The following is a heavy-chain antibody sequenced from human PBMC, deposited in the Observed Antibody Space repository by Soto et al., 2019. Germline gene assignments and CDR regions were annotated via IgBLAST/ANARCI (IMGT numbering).Heavy chain of an antibody. CDR2: ISGSGGST. J-gene: IGHJ3*02. Sequence: GGSLRLSCAASGFTFSSYAMSWVRQAPGKGLEWVSAISGSGGSTYYADSVKGRFTISRDNSKNTLYLQMNSLRAEDTAVYYCAKEIYDFWSGYYTGHEHNWEDAFDIWGQGTMVTGSS. D-gene: IGHD3-3*01. V-gene: IGHV3-23*01. CDR3: AKEIYDFWSGYYTGHEHNWEDAFDI. CDR1: GFTFSSYA.